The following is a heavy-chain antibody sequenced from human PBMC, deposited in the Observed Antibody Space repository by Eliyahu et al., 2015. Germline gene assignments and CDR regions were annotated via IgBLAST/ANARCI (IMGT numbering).Heavy chain of an antibody. D-gene: IGHD3-10*01. J-gene: IGHJ4*02. CDR2: INHSRST. CDR1: GGSFSGYY. CDR3: ARYYYGSGSSPDY. V-gene: IGHV4-34*01. Sequence: QVQLQQWGAGLLKPSETLSLTCAVYGGSFSGYYWSWIRQPPGKGLEWIGEINHSRSTNYSPSLTSRVSISLDTSRNQFSLKLSSVTAADAAVYYCARYYYGSGSSPDYWGQGTLVTVSS.